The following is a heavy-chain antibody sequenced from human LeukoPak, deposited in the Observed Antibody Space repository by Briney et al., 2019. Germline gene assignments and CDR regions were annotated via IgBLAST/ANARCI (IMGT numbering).Heavy chain of an antibody. D-gene: IGHD3-3*01. CDR2: IYSGGST. CDR1: GFTVTSNY. V-gene: IGHV3-53*01. CDR3: AKVNYDFWSGYYSPTPYYYYMDV. J-gene: IGHJ6*03. Sequence: PGGSLRLSCAASGFTVTSNYMSWVRQAPGKGLEWVSVIYSGGSTYYPDSVKGRFTISRDNSKNTLYLQMNSLRAEDTAVYYCAKVNYDFWSGYYSPTPYYYYMDVWGKGTTVTVSS.